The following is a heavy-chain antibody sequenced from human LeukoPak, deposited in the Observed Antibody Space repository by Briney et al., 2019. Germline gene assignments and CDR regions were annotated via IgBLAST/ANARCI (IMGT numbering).Heavy chain of an antibody. CDR2: INSDSSLM. D-gene: IGHD3-16*01. V-gene: IGHV3-21*01. CDR1: GFTFSSYS. Sequence: PGGSLRFSCAASGFTFSSYSMDWVRQAPGKGLEWVSSINSDSSLMFYAESVKGRFTISRDNARNSLYLQMNSLRAEDTAVYYCIRDLFDDYSLDYWGQGALVTVSS. CDR3: IRDLFDDYSLDY. J-gene: IGHJ4*02.